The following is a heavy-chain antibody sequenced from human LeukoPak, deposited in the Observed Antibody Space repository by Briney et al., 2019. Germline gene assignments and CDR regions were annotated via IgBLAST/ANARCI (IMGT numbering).Heavy chain of an antibody. CDR3: ARDRSSGYPGD. CDR1: GGTFISYA. V-gene: IGHV1-18*01. J-gene: IGHJ4*02. CDR2: ISAYNGNT. Sequence: GASVKVSCKASGGTFISYAISWVRQAPGQGLEWMGWISAYNGNTNYAQKLQGRVTMTTDTSTSTAYMELRSLRSDDTAVYYCARDRSSGYPGDWGQGTLVTVSS. D-gene: IGHD3-22*01.